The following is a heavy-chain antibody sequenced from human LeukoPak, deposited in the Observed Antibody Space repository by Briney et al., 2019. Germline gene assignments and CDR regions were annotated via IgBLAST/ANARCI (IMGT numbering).Heavy chain of an antibody. J-gene: IGHJ3*02. CDR1: GGSISDYY. D-gene: IGHD1-26*01. CDR3: AREKDTGSNHAKIRYDI. V-gene: IGHV4-59*01. CDR2: VFGCGSS. Sequence: SETLSLTCTVSGGSISDYYWSWIWHPPGKGLGCIGWVFGCGSSNYNPSLKSRLTISVDTSKNQFSLKLTSATAADTAVYYCAREKDTGSNHAKIRYDIWGQGTMVTVSS.